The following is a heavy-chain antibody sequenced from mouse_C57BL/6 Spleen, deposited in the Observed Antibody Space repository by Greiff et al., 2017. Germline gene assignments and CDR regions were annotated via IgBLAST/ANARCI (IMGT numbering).Heavy chain of an antibody. CDR3: ARNGGVVAHWYFDV. J-gene: IGHJ1*03. V-gene: IGHV2-9-1*01. CDR1: GFSLTSYA. Sequence: QVQLQQSGPGLVAPSQSLSITCTVSGFSLTSYAISWVRQPPGKGLEWLGVIWTGGGTNYNSALKSRLSISKDNSKSQVFLKMNSLQTDDTARYYCARNGGVVAHWYFDVWGTGTTVTVAS. CDR2: IWTGGGT. D-gene: IGHD1-1*01.